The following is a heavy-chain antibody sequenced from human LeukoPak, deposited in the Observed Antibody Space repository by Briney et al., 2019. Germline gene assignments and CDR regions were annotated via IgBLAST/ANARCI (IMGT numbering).Heavy chain of an antibody. Sequence: PGRSLRLSCAASGFTFNSYAMHWVRQAPGKGLEWVAVISYDGSNKYYADSVKGRFTISRDNSKNTLYLQMNSLRAEDTAVYYCARDKILFTIFGVVIDYWGQGTLVTVSS. V-gene: IGHV3-30-3*01. CDR3: ARDKILFTIFGVVIDY. CDR1: GFTFNSYA. D-gene: IGHD3-3*01. CDR2: ISYDGSNK. J-gene: IGHJ4*02.